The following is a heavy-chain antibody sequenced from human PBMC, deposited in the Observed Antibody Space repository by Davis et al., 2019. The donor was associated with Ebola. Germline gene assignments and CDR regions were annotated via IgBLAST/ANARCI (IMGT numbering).Heavy chain of an antibody. D-gene: IGHD3-16*01. CDR1: GFTFSGSA. Sequence: PGGSLRLSCAASGFTFSGSAMHWVRQASGKGLEWVGRIRSKANSYATAYAASVKGRFTISRDDSKNTAYLQMNSLRAEDTAVYYCASTMRLHLGETYDYWGQGTLVTVSS. J-gene: IGHJ4*02. V-gene: IGHV3-73*01. CDR2: IRSKANSYAT. CDR3: ASTMRLHLGETYDY.